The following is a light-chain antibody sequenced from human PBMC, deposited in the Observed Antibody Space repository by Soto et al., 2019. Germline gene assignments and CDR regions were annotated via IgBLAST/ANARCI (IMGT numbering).Light chain of an antibody. Sequence: DIQMTQSPSTLSASVGDRVTITCRASQSISNWLAWYQQKPGKAPKLLIYRASALESGVPSRFSGSGSGTEFTLTISSLQPDDFATYYCQKYSTSSHTFGQGTKLEI. V-gene: IGKV1-5*03. CDR1: QSISNW. CDR3: QKYSTSSHT. J-gene: IGKJ2*01. CDR2: RAS.